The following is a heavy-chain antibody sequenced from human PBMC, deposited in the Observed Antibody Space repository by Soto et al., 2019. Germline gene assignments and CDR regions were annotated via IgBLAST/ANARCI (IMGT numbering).Heavy chain of an antibody. V-gene: IGHV3-33*01. CDR1: GFTFSSYG. CDR2: IWYDGSNK. D-gene: IGHD5-12*01. Sequence: QVQLVESGGGVVQPGRSLRLSCAASGFTFSSYGMHWVRQAPGKGLEWVAVIWYDGSNKYYADSVKGRFTISRDNSKNTLYLQMNSLRAEDTAVYYCARDWVGYSGYDYVLYGMDVWGQGTTVTVSS. J-gene: IGHJ6*02. CDR3: ARDWVGYSGYDYVLYGMDV.